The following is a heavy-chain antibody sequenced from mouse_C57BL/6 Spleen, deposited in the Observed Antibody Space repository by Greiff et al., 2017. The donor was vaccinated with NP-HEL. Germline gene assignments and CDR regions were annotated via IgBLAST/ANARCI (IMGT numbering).Heavy chain of an antibody. V-gene: IGHV1-64*01. CDR2: IHPNSGST. CDR3: ARGYGHCGAY. D-gene: IGHD1-1*02. CDR1: GYTFTSYW. J-gene: IGHJ3*01. Sequence: QVQLQQPGAELVKPGASVKLSCKASGYTFTSYWMHWVQQRPGQGLEWIGMIHPNSGSTKYNEKFKSKATLTLDKSSSTAYIQLSSLTAEDSAVYYCARGYGHCGAYWGQGTLVTVSA.